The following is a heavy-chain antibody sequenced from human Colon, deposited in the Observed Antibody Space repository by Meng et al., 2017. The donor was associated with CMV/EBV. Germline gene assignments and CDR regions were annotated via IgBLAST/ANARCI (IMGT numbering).Heavy chain of an antibody. V-gene: IGHV4-61*08. Sequence: QVQLQGAGPGRVNPSGTLSLTCIVSGVSVTSGAYHWSWIRQSPGKGLEWIGYIYDTGITIYNPSLKSRVTIFLETSKNQFSLNLNSMTTADTAVYYCAKSRSSTPGIVDDWGQGTLVTVSS. CDR3: AKSRSSTPGIVDD. D-gene: IGHD2/OR15-2a*01. CDR1: GVSVTSGAYH. CDR2: IYDTGIT. J-gene: IGHJ4*02.